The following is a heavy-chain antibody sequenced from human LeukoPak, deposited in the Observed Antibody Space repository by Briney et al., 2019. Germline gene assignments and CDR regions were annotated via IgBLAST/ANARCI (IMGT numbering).Heavy chain of an antibody. D-gene: IGHD5-18*01. CDR3: ARGADTAMLPPFDY. CDR2: INPSDSAT. V-gene: IGHV5-51*01. J-gene: IGHJ4*02. CDR1: GYTSTTNW. Sequence: GASLKISCKGSGYTSTTNWIGWVGQIPGKGLKWMGSINPSDSATSNNPTFQGQFPISADKSISTAYLQWSSLKASDTAIYYCARGADTAMLPPFDYWGQGTLVIVSS.